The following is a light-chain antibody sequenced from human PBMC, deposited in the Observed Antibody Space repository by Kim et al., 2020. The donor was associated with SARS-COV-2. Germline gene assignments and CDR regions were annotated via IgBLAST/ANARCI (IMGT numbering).Light chain of an antibody. CDR1: SSDTGGFSY. Sequence: QSALTQPASVSGSPGQSITISCTGASSDTGGFSYVSWYQQHSGKAPKLIIYDVSHRPSGVSSRFSGSESGNTASLTISGLQAEDEADYYCSSYIASRTDVVFGGGTQLTVL. CDR2: DVS. V-gene: IGLV2-14*03. J-gene: IGLJ2*01. CDR3: SSYIASRTDVV.